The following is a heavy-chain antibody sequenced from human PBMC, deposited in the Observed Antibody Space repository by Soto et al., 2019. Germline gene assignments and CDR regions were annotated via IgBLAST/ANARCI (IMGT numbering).Heavy chain of an antibody. CDR3: TTDLLWFGELLLDY. CDR1: GFTFSNAW. D-gene: IGHD3-10*01. CDR2: IKSKTDGGTT. V-gene: IGHV3-15*01. J-gene: IGHJ4*02. Sequence: GGSLRLSCAASGFTFSNAWMSWVRQAPGKGLEWVGRIKSKTDGGTTDYAAPVKGRFTISRDDSKNTLYLQMNSLKTEDTAVYYCTTDLLWFGELLLDYWGQGTLVTVSS.